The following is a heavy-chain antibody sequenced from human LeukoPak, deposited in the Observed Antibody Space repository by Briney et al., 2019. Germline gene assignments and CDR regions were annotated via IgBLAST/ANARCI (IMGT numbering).Heavy chain of an antibody. CDR1: RFSFSSYA. D-gene: IGHD3-10*01. Sequence: PGGSLRLSCAASRFSFSSYAMSRVRQAAGMRLEWVSSISGSGEITYYADYLEGRFTISRDNSKNTLYLQMNSLRAEDTALYYCAKFFLPYLAGGTGSRWGQGTLVTVSS. J-gene: IGHJ4*02. CDR3: AKFFLPYLAGGTGSR. V-gene: IGHV3-23*01. CDR2: ISGSGEIT.